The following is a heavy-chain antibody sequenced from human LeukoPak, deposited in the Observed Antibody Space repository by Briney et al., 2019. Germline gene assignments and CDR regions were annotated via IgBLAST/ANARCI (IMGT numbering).Heavy chain of an antibody. CDR1: GFTFSSYE. D-gene: IGHD6-13*01. CDR3: AKEGIAAAEDY. J-gene: IGHJ4*02. V-gene: IGHV3-48*03. Sequence: GGSLRLSCAASGFTFSSYEMNWVRQAPGKGLEWVSYISSSGSTIYYADSVKGRFTISRDNAKNSLYLQMNSLRAEDTAVYYCAKEGIAAAEDYWGQGTLVTVSS. CDR2: ISSSGSTI.